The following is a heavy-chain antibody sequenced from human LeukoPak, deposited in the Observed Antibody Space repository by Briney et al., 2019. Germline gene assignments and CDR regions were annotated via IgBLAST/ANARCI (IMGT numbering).Heavy chain of an antibody. D-gene: IGHD4-17*01. Sequence: SQTLSLTCAISGDSVSSNSAAWNWIRQSPSRGLEWLGRTYYKSKWYSNYAVSVKSRISINPDTSKNQFSLQLNSVTPEDTAVYFCARARDYGDISFDYWGQGTLVTVSS. CDR1: GDSVSSNSAA. CDR3: ARARDYGDISFDY. V-gene: IGHV6-1*01. J-gene: IGHJ4*02. CDR2: TYYKSKWYS.